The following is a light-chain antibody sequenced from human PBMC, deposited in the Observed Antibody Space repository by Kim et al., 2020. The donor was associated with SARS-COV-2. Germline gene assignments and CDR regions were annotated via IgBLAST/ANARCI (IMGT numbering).Light chain of an antibody. Sequence: DIQIPPSPSSLSASVVDRVTITCRASQGISNYLAWYQQKPGKVPKLLIYDASALQSGVPSRFSGSGSGTDFTLTISSLQPEDVASYYCQKYNSAPWTVGQGTKVDIK. CDR2: DAS. CDR3: QKYNSAPWT. V-gene: IGKV1-27*01. CDR1: QGISNY. J-gene: IGKJ1*01.